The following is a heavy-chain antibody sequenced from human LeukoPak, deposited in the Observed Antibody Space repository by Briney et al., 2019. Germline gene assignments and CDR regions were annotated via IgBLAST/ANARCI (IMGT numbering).Heavy chain of an antibody. CDR2: IYTSGST. CDR3: ARVNYYYDSSGYYYFDY. V-gene: IGHV4-4*07. J-gene: IGHJ4*02. CDR1: GGSISSYY. D-gene: IGHD3-22*01. Sequence: SETLSLTCTVSGGSISSYYWSWIRQPAGKGLEWIGRIYTSGSTNYNPSLKSRVTMSVGTSKNQFSLKLSSVTAADTAVYYCARVNYYYDSSGYYYFDYWGQGTLVTVSS.